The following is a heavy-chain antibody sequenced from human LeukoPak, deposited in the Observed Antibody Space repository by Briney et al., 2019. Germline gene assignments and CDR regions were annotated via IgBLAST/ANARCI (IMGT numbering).Heavy chain of an antibody. J-gene: IGHJ4*02. CDR2: IYHSGST. D-gene: IGHD3-10*01. CDR3: ARDGGNYYGSGSPRVFDY. CDR1: GYSISSGYY. V-gene: IGHV4-38-2*02. Sequence: SETLSLTCTVSGYSISSGYYWGWIRQPPGKGLEWIGSIYHSGSTYYNPSLKSRVTISVDTSKDQFSLKLSSVTAADTAVYYCARDGGNYYGSGSPRVFDYWGQGTLVTVSS.